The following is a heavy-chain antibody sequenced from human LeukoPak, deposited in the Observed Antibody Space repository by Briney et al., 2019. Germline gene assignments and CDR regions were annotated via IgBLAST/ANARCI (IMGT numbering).Heavy chain of an antibody. CDR1: GYTFTGYY. J-gene: IGHJ4*02. V-gene: IGHV1-2*02. CDR2: INPNSGGT. CDR3: ATALPTVVTSTFDY. D-gene: IGHD4-23*01. Sequence: ASVKVSCKASGYTFTGYYMHWVRQAPGQGLEWMGWINPNSGGTNYAQKFQGRVTMTRDTSISTAYMELSRLRSDDTAVYYCATALPTVVTSTFDYWGQGTLVTVSS.